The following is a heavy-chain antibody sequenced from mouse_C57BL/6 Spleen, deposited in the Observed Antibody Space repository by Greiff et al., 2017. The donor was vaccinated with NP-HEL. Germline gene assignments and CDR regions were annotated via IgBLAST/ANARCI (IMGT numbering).Heavy chain of an antibody. CDR3: ASLYDGSSSDY. CDR1: GYTFTSYW. V-gene: IGHV1-64*01. CDR2: IHPNSGST. J-gene: IGHJ2*01. Sequence: QVQLQQPGAELVKPGASVKLSCKASGYTFTSYWMHWVKQRPGQGLEWIGMIHPNSGSTNYNEKFKSKATLTVDKSSSTAYMQLSSLTSEDSAVYYCASLYDGSSSDYWGQGTTLTVSS. D-gene: IGHD1-1*01.